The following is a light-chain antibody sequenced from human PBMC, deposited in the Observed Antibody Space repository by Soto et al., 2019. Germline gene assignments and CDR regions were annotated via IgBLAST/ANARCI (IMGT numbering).Light chain of an antibody. Sequence: QSVLTQPPSASGTPGQRVTISCSGSSSNIGGNYVYWFQQLPGTAPKLLIYRNNERPSGVPDRFSGSKSGTSASLAISGLRSEDEADYYCAAWDDSLSGVVFGGGTQLTVL. J-gene: IGLJ2*01. CDR1: SSNIGGNY. CDR3: AAWDDSLSGVV. V-gene: IGLV1-47*01. CDR2: RNN.